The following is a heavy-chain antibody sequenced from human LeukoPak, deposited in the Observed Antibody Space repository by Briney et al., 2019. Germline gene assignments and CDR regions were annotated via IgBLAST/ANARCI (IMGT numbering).Heavy chain of an antibody. Sequence: PGGSLRLSCAASGFTFRSYWRSWVRQAPGRGLEWVANIKQDGGERYYVDSVKGRFTISRDNAKNSLYLQMNSLRAEDTAVYYCTREYYYGSGSYYNGYWGQGTLVTVSS. J-gene: IGHJ4*02. CDR3: TREYYYGSGSYYNGY. D-gene: IGHD3-10*01. CDR1: GFTFRSYW. V-gene: IGHV3-7*04. CDR2: IKQDGGER.